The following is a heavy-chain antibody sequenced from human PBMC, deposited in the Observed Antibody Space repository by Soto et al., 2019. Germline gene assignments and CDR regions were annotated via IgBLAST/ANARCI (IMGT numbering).Heavy chain of an antibody. J-gene: IGHJ4*02. V-gene: IGHV4-34*01. CDR3: ARAQLLYPVFRY. Sequence: QVQLQQWGAGLLKPSETLSLTCAVYGGSFSGYYWSWIRQPPGQGLEWIGEMNHSGSTNYNPSLKSRVTISVDTSKNQFSLKLSSVTAADTAVYYCARAQLLYPVFRYWGQGTLVTVSS. CDR1: GGSFSGYY. D-gene: IGHD2-2*02. CDR2: MNHSGST.